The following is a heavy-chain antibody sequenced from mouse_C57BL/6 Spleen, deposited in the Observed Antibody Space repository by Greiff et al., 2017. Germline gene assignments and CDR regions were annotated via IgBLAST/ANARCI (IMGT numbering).Heavy chain of an antibody. CDR1: GYTFTDYY. D-gene: IGHD1-1*01. J-gene: IGHJ3*01. CDR3: ARSGNYGSSSGFAY. CDR2: IYPGSGNT. Sequence: VKLQQSGAELVRPGASVKLSCKASGYTFTDYYINWVKQRPGQGLEWIARIYPGSGNTYYNEKFKGKATLTAEKSSSTAYMQLSSLTSEDSAVYFCARSGNYGSSSGFAYWGQGTLVTVSA. V-gene: IGHV1-76*01.